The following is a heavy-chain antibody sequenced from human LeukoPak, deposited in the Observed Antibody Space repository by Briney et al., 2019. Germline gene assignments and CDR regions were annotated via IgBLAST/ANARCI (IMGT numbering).Heavy chain of an antibody. V-gene: IGHV3-21*01. D-gene: IGHD3-22*01. CDR1: GFTFISYS. J-gene: IGHJ4*02. CDR3: ARGEQIVVVIPIDY. Sequence: NPGGSLRLSCAASGFTFISYSMNWVRQAPGKGLEWVSSISSSSSYIYYADSVKGRFTISRDNAKNSLYLQMNSMRAEDTAVYYCARGEQIVVVIPIDYWGQGTLVTVSS. CDR2: ISSSSSYI.